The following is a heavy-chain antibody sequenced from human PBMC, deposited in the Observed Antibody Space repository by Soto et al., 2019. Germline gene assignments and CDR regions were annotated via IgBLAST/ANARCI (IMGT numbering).Heavy chain of an antibody. V-gene: IGHV3-13*01. CDR1: GFTFSSYD. D-gene: IGHD2-2*01. J-gene: IGHJ6*02. CDR2: IGTAGDT. Sequence: PGGSLRLSXAASGFTFSSYDMHWVRQATGKGLEWASAIGTAGDTYYPGSVKGRFTISRENAKNSLYLQMNSLRAGDTAVYYCARGRLPAAHSYYYGMDVWGQGTTVTVSS. CDR3: ARGRLPAAHSYYYGMDV.